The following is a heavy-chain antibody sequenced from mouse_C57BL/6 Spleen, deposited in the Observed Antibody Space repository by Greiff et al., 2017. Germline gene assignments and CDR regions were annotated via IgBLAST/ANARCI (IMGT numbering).Heavy chain of an antibody. CDR2: FYPGSGSI. CDR1: GYTFTEYT. V-gene: IGHV1-62-2*01. Sequence: QVQLQESGAELVKPGASVKLSCKASGYTFTEYTIHWVKQRSGQGLEWIGWFYPGSGSIKYNEKFKDKATLTADKSSSTVYMELSRLTSEDSAVYICRRHDVGYYESSYRYAMDYWGQGTSVTVSS. J-gene: IGHJ4*01. CDR3: RRHDVGYYESSYRYAMDY. D-gene: IGHD1-1*01.